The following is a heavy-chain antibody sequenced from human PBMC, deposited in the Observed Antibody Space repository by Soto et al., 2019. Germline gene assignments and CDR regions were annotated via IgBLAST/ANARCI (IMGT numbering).Heavy chain of an antibody. Sequence: GGSLRLSCVGSGFTFKNYGMHWVRQAPGKGLEWVADFWADGRTTYYADSVKGRFSISRDNVRSTLYLQMDSLIDYDTTVYYCARDLSFGSLDFDYWGRGALVTVSS. CDR1: GFTFKNYG. V-gene: IGHV3-33*01. J-gene: IGHJ4*02. D-gene: IGHD3-10*01. CDR2: FWADGRTT. CDR3: ARDLSFGSLDFDY.